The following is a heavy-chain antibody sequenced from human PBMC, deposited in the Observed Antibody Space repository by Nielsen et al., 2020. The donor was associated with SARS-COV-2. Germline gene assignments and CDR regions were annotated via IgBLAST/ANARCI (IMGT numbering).Heavy chain of an antibody. V-gene: IGHV3-23*01. CDR1: GFTFSSYA. D-gene: IGHD1-26*01. CDR3: ATIVGVGGAAFDY. Sequence: GESLKISCAASGFTFSSYAMSWVRQAPGKRLEWVSAISGSGGSTYYADSVKGRFTISRDNSKNTLYLQMNSLRAEDTAVYYCATIVGVGGAAFDYWGQGTLVTVSS. CDR2: ISGSGGST. J-gene: IGHJ4*02.